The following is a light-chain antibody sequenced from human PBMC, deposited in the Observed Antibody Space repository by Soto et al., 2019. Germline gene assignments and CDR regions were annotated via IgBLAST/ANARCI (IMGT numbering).Light chain of an antibody. Sequence: QPVLTQSPSASASLGASVKLTCTLSSGHSSYGIAWHQQQPEKGPRYLMKLNSDGSHSKGDGIPDRFSGSSSGAERYLTSSSLQSEDEADYYCQTWGTGSWVFGGGTKLTVL. J-gene: IGLJ3*02. CDR3: QTWGTGSWV. V-gene: IGLV4-69*01. CDR1: SGHSSYG. CDR2: LNSDGSH.